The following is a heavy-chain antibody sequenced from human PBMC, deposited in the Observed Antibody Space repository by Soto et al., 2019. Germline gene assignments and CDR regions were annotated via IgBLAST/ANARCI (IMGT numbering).Heavy chain of an antibody. D-gene: IGHD3-10*01. J-gene: IGHJ5*02. V-gene: IGHV3-23*01. Sequence: EVEMLESGGGLVQPGGSLRLSCAASTISFNTYGVTWLRQAPGKGLEWVSTVTVTGGSTYYADSVKGRFTISRDRSNYTVSLLLNSLRVEDTAIYYCARQRSPEGWFDPWGQGTLVTVSS. CDR3: ARQRSPEGWFDP. CDR2: VTVTGGST. CDR1: TISFNTYG.